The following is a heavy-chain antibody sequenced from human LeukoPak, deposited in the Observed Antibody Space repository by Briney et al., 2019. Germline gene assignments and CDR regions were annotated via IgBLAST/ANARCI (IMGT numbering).Heavy chain of an antibody. CDR3: AASGGPINWFDP. V-gene: IGHV4-34*01. D-gene: IGHD2-15*01. CDR1: GGSFSGYY. CDR2: INYSGYT. Sequence: PSETLSLTCAVYGGSFSGYYWGWIRQPPGKGLQWIGEINYSGYTNYNPSLKSRVTISIDTSKNQFSLKLSSVTAADTAIYYCAASGGPINWFDPWGQGTLVTVSS. J-gene: IGHJ5*02.